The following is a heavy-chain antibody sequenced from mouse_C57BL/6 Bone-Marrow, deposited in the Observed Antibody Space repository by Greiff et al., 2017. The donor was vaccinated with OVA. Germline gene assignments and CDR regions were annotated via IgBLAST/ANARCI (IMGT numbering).Heavy chain of an antibody. CDR2: IDPSDSET. CDR3: AVGDYGYAMDY. D-gene: IGHD2-4*01. V-gene: IGHV1-52*01. Sequence: VQLQQSGAELVRPGSSVKLSCKASGYTFTSYWMHWVKQRPIQGLEWIGNIDPSDSETHYNQKFKDKATLTVDKSSSTAYMQLSSLTSEDSAVYYCAVGDYGYAMDYWGQGTSVTVSS. J-gene: IGHJ4*01. CDR1: GYTFTSYW.